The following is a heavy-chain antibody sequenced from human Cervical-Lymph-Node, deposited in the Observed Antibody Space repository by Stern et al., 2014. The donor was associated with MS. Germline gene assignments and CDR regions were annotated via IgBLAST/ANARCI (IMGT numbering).Heavy chain of an antibody. CDR1: DGSISSDY. CDR3: TGHRGGQYYYYGMDD. CDR2: IYYSGSI. D-gene: IGHD3-16*01. J-gene: IGHJ6*02. V-gene: IGHV4-59*08. Sequence: VQLEESGPGLVKPSETLSLTCTVSDGSISSDYWSWIRQPPGKGLEWIGHIYYSGSINYSPSLKSRVTISLDTSNNRFSLHLTSVTAADTAVYYCTGHRGGQYYYYGMDDWGHGTTVIVSS.